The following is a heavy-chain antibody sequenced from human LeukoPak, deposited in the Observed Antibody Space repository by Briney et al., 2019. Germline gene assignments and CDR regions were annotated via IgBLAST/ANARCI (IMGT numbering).Heavy chain of an antibody. CDR3: AKGAMVAGTSYNTHFGY. CDR1: GFSFSSYA. J-gene: IGHJ4*02. Sequence: PGGSLRLSCAASGFSFSSYAMHWFRHAPGKGLEWMALISYDASIIYYADSVKGRFTISRDNSKNTLYLQMNSLRAEDTAVYYCAKGAMVAGTSYNTHFGYWGQGTLVTVSS. V-gene: IGHV3-30*04. CDR2: ISYDASII. D-gene: IGHD6-19*01.